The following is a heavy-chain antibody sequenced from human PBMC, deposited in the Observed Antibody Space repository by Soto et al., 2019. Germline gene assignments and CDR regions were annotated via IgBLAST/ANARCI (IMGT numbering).Heavy chain of an antibody. J-gene: IGHJ6*02. CDR3: ARRGYSYGYDYYYYGMDV. CDR2: IWYDGSNK. V-gene: IGHV3-33*01. Sequence: PGGSLRLSCAASGFTFSSYGMHWVRQAPGKGLEWVAVIWYDGSNKYYADSVKGRFTISRDNSKNTLYLQMNSLRAEDTAVYYCARRGYSYGYDYYYYGMDVWGQGTTVTVSS. D-gene: IGHD5-18*01. CDR1: GFTFSSYG.